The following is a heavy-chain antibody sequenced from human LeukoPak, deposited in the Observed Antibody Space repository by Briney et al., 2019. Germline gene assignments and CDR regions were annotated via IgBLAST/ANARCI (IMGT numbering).Heavy chain of an antibody. Sequence: PGGSLRLSCAASGFTFSSYWMHWVRQAPGKGLEWVSAISGTGASTFYADSVKGRCIVSRDNPKKTVHLQMTNLRAEDTGVYYCARGYSSSWVPRAPYYFDYWGQGTLVTVSS. V-gene: IGHV3-23*01. CDR3: ARGYSSSWVPRAPYYFDY. CDR1: GFTFSSYW. J-gene: IGHJ4*02. CDR2: ISGTGAST. D-gene: IGHD6-13*01.